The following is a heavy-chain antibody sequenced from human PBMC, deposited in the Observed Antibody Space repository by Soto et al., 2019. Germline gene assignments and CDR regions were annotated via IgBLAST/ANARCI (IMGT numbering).Heavy chain of an antibody. D-gene: IGHD4-4*01. V-gene: IGHV3-11*01. Sequence: IRIHKPPGKGLEWVSSITKSGGNTYYADSVKGRFTISRDNAKKSLYLQMNSLGAEDTAVDYCSSKTINVTLPPGFDYWGQRNLVTVSS. CDR2: ITKSGGNT. J-gene: IGHJ4*02. CDR3: SSKTINVTLPPGFDY.